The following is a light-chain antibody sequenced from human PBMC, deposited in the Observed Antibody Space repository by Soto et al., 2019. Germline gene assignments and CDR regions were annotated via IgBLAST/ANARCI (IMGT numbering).Light chain of an antibody. Sequence: QSALTQPASVSGSPGQSITISCTGTSSDVGGYNYVPWYQQHPGKAPKLMIYDVSNRPSGVSNRFSGSKSGNTASLTISGLQAEDEADYYCSSYTSSSTLVFGTGNKVTVL. CDR2: DVS. V-gene: IGLV2-14*01. CDR3: SSYTSSSTLV. CDR1: SSDVGGYNY. J-gene: IGLJ1*01.